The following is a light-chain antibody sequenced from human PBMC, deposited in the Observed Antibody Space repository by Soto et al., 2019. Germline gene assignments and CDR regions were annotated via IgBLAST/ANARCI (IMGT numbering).Light chain of an antibody. CDR3: SSYTSSSTLVV. J-gene: IGLJ2*01. CDR2: DVS. Sequence: QSVLTQPASVSGSPGQSITISCTGTSSDVGGYNYVSWYQQHPGKAPKLMIYDVSNRPSGVSNRFSGSKSGNTASLTISGLQAEDEADYSCSSYTSSSTLVVFGGGTQLTVL. V-gene: IGLV2-14*01. CDR1: SSDVGGYNY.